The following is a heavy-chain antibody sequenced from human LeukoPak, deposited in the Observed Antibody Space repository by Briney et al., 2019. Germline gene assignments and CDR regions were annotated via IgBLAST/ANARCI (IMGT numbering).Heavy chain of an antibody. CDR3: ARGATTTSRWLDP. J-gene: IGHJ5*02. V-gene: IGHV4-39*07. CDR1: GGSISSSSYY. CDR2: IYYSGST. D-gene: IGHD4-17*01. Sequence: PSEALSLTCTVYGGSISSSSYYWGWIRQPPGKGLEWIGSIYYSGSTYYNPSLKSRVTISVDTSKNQFSLKLDSVTAADTAVYYCARGATTTSRWLDPWGQGTLVTVSS.